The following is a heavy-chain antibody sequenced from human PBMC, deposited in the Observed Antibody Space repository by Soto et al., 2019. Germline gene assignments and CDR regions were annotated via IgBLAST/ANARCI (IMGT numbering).Heavy chain of an antibody. CDR1: GFTFSSYA. CDR2: ISGSGGST. CDR3: AKEGEYYDSSGRFDY. Sequence: EVQLLEAGGGLVQPGGSLRLSCAASGFTFSSYAMSWVRQAPGKVLEWVSAISGSGGSTYYADAVKGRFTISRDNSKNTLYLQMNSLRAEDTAVYYCAKEGEYYDSSGRFDYWGQGTLVTVSS. V-gene: IGHV3-23*01. J-gene: IGHJ4*02. D-gene: IGHD3-22*01.